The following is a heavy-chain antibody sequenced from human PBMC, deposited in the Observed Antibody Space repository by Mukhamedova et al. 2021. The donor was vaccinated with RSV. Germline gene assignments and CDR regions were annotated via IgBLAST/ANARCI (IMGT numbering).Heavy chain of an antibody. J-gene: IGHJ2*01. Sequence: SRVTISVDTSKNQFSLKLSSVTAADTAVYYCARHIAARPSRLYFDLWGRGTLVTVSS. V-gene: IGHV4-34*01. D-gene: IGHD6-6*01. CDR3: ARHIAARPSRLYFDL.